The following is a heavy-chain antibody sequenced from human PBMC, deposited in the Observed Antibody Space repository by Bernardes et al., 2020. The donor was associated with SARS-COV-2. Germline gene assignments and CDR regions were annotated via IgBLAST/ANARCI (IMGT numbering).Heavy chain of an antibody. V-gene: IGHV3-66*01. CDR1: GFTVSSNY. CDR3: AREGLYYDFWSGYYESYGMDV. CDR2: IYSGGST. Sequence: GGSLRLSCAASGFTVSSNYMSWVRQAPGKGLEWVSVIYSGGSTYYADSLKGRFTISRDNSKNTLYLQMTSLRAEDTAVYYCAREGLYYDFWSGYYESYGMDVWGQGTTVTVSS. D-gene: IGHD3-3*01. J-gene: IGHJ6*02.